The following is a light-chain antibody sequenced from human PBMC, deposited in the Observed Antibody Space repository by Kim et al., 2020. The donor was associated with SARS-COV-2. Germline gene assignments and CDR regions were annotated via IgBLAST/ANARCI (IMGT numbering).Light chain of an antibody. Sequence: SYELTQPPSVSVSPGQTASITCSGKLGDKYASWYQQKPGQSPVLVIYQDTKRPSGIPERFSGSNSGNTATLTISGTQAMDEADYYCQAWDTSTAVFGTGTKVTVL. CDR2: QDT. CDR3: QAWDTSTAV. J-gene: IGLJ1*01. CDR1: LGDKY. V-gene: IGLV3-1*01.